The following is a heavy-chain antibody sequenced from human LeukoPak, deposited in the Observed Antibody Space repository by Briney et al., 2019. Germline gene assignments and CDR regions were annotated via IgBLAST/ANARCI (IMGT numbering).Heavy chain of an antibody. CDR3: ARGTTTVTTVDY. CDR2: IYHSGST. J-gene: IGHJ4*02. V-gene: IGHV4-30-2*01. Sequence: SQTLSLTCAVSGGSISSGGYSWSWIRQPPGKGLEWIGYIYHSGSTYYNPSLKSRVTISVDRSKNQFSLRLSSVTAADTAVYYCARGTTTVTTVDYWGQGTLVTVSS. CDR1: GGSISSGGYS. D-gene: IGHD4-17*01.